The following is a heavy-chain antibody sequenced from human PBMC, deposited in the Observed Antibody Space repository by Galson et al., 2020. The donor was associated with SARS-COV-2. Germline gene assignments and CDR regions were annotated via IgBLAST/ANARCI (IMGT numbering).Heavy chain of an antibody. CDR3: ATGGSPGDY. CDR1: GYTFTSHG. V-gene: IGHV1-18*01. D-gene: IGHD3-10*01. CDR2: ISPYNGYT. Sequence: ASVKVSCKASGYTFTSHGLHWVRQAPGQGLEWMGWISPYNGYTNFAQTFQGRTAMTTDTSTDTGYLEVRTLRSDDTAVYFGATGGSPGDYWGQGTLITVSS. J-gene: IGHJ4*02.